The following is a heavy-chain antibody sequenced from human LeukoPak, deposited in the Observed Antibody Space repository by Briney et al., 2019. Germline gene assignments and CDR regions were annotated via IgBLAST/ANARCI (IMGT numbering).Heavy chain of an antibody. J-gene: IGHJ4*02. CDR1: GFTFSSYD. CDR3: AREFTQWLIDY. CDR2: ISYDGSNN. V-gene: IGHV3-30*03. Sequence: GGSLRLSCAASGFTFSSYDRRWVRQAPGKGLERVAVISYDGSNNYYADSVKGRFTIYRDNSKNTLYMQMNSLGAEDTAVYYCAREFTQWLIDYWGQGTLVTVSS. D-gene: IGHD6-19*01.